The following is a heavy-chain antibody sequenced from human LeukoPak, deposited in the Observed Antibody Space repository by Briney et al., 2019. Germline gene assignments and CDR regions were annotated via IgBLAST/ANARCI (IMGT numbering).Heavy chain of an antibody. D-gene: IGHD3-22*01. CDR1: GGTFISYA. V-gene: IGHV1-69*05. CDR3: ARGSTYYYDSSGYSAFDI. Sequence: SVKVSCKASGGTFISYAISWVRQAPGQGLEWMGRIIPIFGTANYAQKFQGRVTITTDESTSTAYMELSGLRSEDTAVYYCARGSTYYYDSSGYSAFDIWGQGTMVTVSS. CDR2: IIPIFGTA. J-gene: IGHJ3*02.